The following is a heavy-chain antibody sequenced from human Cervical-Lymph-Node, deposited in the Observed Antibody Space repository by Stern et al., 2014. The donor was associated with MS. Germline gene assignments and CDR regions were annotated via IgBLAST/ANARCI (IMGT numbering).Heavy chain of an antibody. J-gene: IGHJ1*01. CDR2: IYYSGST. Sequence: QLQLQESGPGLVKPSETLSLTCTVSGGSISSYYWSWIRQPPGQGLEWIGYIYYSGSTNYNPSLKSRVTISVDTSKNQFSLKLSSVTAADTAVYYCARADRNGDYVQYWGQGTLVTVSS. CDR3: ARADRNGDYVQY. V-gene: IGHV4-59*01. CDR1: GGSISSYY.